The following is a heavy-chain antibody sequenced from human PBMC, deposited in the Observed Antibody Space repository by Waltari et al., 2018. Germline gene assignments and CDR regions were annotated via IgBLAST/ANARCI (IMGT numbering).Heavy chain of an antibody. Sequence: QVQLVQSGAEVKKPGASVKVSCKASGYTFTSYAMHWVRQAPGQRLEWMGWINAGNGNTKYAQKFQGRVTITRDTSASTAYMELSSLRSEDTAVYYCASGSGSYYGCDYWGQGTLVTVSS. CDR1: GYTFTSYA. CDR3: ASGSGSYYGCDY. J-gene: IGHJ4*02. D-gene: IGHD1-26*01. CDR2: INAGNGNT. V-gene: IGHV1-3*01.